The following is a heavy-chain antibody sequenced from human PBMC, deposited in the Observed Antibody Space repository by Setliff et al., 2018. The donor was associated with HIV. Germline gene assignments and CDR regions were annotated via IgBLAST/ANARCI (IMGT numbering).Heavy chain of an antibody. D-gene: IGHD6-25*01. J-gene: IGHJ3*02. CDR3: ARDRYNSGWRAFDT. Sequence: SETLSLTCTVSGDSISRRIYYWGWIRQPPGKGLEWIGNFYYSGSSHYNPSLKSRVTISVDTSKNQFSLKLISVSAADTAVYYCARDRYNSGWRAFDTWGQGTMVTVSS. CDR1: GDSISRRIYY. V-gene: IGHV4-39*02. CDR2: FYYSGSS.